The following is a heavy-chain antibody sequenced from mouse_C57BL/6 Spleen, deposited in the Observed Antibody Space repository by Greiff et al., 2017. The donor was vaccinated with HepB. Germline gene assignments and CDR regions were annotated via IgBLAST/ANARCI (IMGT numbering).Heavy chain of an antibody. J-gene: IGHJ4*01. CDR3: ARWNGNYVDYAMDY. CDR2: IYPRDGST. Sequence: VQLQQSDAELVKPGASVKISCKVSGSTFTDHTIHWMKQRPEQGLEWIGSIYPRDGSTQYNEKFKGKATLTADTSSSTAYMQLNRLTSEDYAVYFCARWNGNYVDYAMDYWGQGTSVTVSS. CDR1: GSTFTDHT. V-gene: IGHV1-78*01. D-gene: IGHD2-1*01.